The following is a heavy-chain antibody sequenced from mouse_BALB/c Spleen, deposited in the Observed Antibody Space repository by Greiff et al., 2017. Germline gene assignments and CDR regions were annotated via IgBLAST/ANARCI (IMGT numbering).Heavy chain of an antibody. CDR1: GFAFSSYD. V-gene: IGHV5-12-1*01. D-gene: IGHD2-13*01. Sequence: EVKLMESGGGLVKPGGSLKLSCAASGFAFSSYDMSWVRQTPEKRLEWVAYISSGGGSTYYPDTVKGRFTLSRDNAKNTLYLQMSSLKSEDTAMYYCARDTDYGDNDAYWGQGTLVTVSA. CDR3: ARDTDYGDNDAY. CDR2: ISSGGGST. J-gene: IGHJ3*01.